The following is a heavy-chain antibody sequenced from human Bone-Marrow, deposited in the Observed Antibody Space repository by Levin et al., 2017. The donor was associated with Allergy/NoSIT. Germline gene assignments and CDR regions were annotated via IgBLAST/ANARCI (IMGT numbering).Heavy chain of an antibody. J-gene: IGHJ5*02. CDR1: GYTFTTYD. D-gene: IGHD2/OR15-2a*01. CDR3: ARGRKKQYPLPLSIWFDP. Sequence: ASVKVSCKPSGYTFTTYDINWVRQATGQGLEWMGWMNPKSGNTGYAQKFQGRVTMTTNTSITTAFMELTSLRSEETAENYGARGRKKQYPLPLSIWFDPWGQGSLVTVSS. V-gene: IGHV1-8*01. CDR2: MNPKSGNT.